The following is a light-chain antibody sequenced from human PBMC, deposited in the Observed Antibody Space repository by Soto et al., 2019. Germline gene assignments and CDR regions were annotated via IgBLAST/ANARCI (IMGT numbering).Light chain of an antibody. CDR2: DAS. J-gene: IGKJ4*01. CDR1: QSVSSY. Sequence: EIVLTQAPATLSLSPGERDTLSCRASQSVSSYLAWYQQKPGQAPRLLIYDASNRATGIPARFSGSGSVTDFTLTISSLEPEDFAVYYCQQRSNWPPVTFGGGTKVDTK. CDR3: QQRSNWPPVT. V-gene: IGKV3-11*01.